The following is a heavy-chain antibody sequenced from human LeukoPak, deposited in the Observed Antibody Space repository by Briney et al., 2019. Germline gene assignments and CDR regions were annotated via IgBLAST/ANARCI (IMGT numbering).Heavy chain of an antibody. CDR3: ARGGDGDLDY. Sequence: GGSLSLSRAASGFTFTVYAMIWVRQAPGQGLEWVSVISGSGGTSYYADSVKGRFTISRDNSKNTLDLQMNSLRAEDTAVYFCARGGDGDLDYWGQATLVTVSS. CDR2: ISGSGGTS. CDR1: GFTFTVYA. V-gene: IGHV3-23*01. J-gene: IGHJ4*02.